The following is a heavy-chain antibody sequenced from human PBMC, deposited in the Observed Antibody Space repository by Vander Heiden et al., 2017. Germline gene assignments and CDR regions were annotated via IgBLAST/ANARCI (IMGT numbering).Heavy chain of an antibody. Sequence: EVQLLESGGGLGQPGGSLRLPCAASGFIFSSFAMSWVRQAPGKGLEWVSGISGSGGSTYYADSVKGRFTISRDNSKNTLHLYMNSLRAEDTAVYYCAKFEGSSGYFDYWGQGSLVTVSS. CDR2: ISGSGGST. J-gene: IGHJ4*02. CDR3: AKFEGSSGYFDY. CDR1: GFIFSSFA. D-gene: IGHD3-22*01. V-gene: IGHV3-23*01.